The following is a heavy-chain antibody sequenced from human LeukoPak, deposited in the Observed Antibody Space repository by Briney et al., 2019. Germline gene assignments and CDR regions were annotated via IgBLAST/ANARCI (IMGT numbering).Heavy chain of an antibody. J-gene: IGHJ4*02. D-gene: IGHD2-15*01. CDR3: AKQLGYCSDGSCYFPY. Sequence: GSPRLSCAASGFTFSSSAMSWVRQAPGKGLEWVSAISNNGGYTYYADSVQGRFTISRDNSKSTLCLQMNSLRAEDTAVYYCAKQLGYCSDGSCYFPYWGQGTLVTVSS. CDR1: GFTFSSSA. V-gene: IGHV3-23*01. CDR2: ISNNGGYT.